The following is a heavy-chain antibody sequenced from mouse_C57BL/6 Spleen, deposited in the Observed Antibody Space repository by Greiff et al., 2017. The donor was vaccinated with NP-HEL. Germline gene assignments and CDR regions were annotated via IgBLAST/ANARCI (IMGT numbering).Heavy chain of an antibody. D-gene: IGHD1-1*01. Sequence: VQLQQSGPGMVKPSQSLSLTCTVTGYSITSGYDWHWIRHFPGNKLEWMGYISYSGSTNYNPSLKSRISITHDTSKNHFFLKLNSVTTEDTATYYCARTVRGYAMDYWGQGTSVTVSS. CDR2: ISYSGST. CDR3: ARTVRGYAMDY. V-gene: IGHV3-1*01. CDR1: GYSITSGYD. J-gene: IGHJ4*01.